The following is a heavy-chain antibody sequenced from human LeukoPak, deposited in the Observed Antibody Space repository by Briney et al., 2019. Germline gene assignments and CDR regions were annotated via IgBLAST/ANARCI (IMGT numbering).Heavy chain of an antibody. Sequence: GASVKVSCKASGYTFTGYYMHWVRQAPGQGLEWMGWINPNSGGTNYAQKFQGRVTITADKSTSTAYMELSSLRSEDTAVYYCARRGYSSSWYPNWFDPWGQGTLVTVSS. CDR3: ARRGYSSSWYPNWFDP. D-gene: IGHD6-13*01. CDR2: INPNSGGT. V-gene: IGHV1-2*02. CDR1: GYTFTGYY. J-gene: IGHJ5*02.